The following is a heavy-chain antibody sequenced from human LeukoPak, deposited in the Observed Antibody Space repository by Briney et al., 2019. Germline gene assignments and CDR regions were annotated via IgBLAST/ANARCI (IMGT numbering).Heavy chain of an antibody. D-gene: IGHD4-23*01. Sequence: SETLSLTCAVSGYSISSGYYWGWIRQPPGKGLEWIGSIYHSGSTYYNPSLKSRVTISVDTSKNQFSLKLSSVTAADTAVYYCARDPYYGGNSPPPDWGQGTLVTVSS. CDR1: GYSISSGYY. CDR3: ARDPYYGGNSPPPD. J-gene: IGHJ4*02. V-gene: IGHV4-38-2*02. CDR2: IYHSGST.